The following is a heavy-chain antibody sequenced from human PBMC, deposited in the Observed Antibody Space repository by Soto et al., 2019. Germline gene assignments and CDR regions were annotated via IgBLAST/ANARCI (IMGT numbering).Heavy chain of an antibody. CDR1: VFSLSTTAVG. CDR3: AHGISMVRGVVVFDY. D-gene: IGHD3-10*01. J-gene: IGHJ4*02. V-gene: IGHV2-5*02. Sequence: SGPTLVNPTQTLTLTFSFSVFSLSTTAVGVGWIRQPPGKALEWLALIYWDDDKRYSPSLKSRLTITKDTSKNQVVLTMTNMDPVDTATYYCAHGISMVRGVVVFDYWGQGTLVTVSS. CDR2: IYWDDDK.